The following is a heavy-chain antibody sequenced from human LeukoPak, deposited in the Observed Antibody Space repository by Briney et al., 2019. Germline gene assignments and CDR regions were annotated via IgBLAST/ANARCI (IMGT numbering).Heavy chain of an antibody. Sequence: GGSLRLSCAASGFTLSSYWMHWVRQAPGRGLVWVSGINSDGGSTRYADSVKGRFIITRDNAKNMLYLQMNSLRAEDTAVYYCASMNGHAFDIWGQGTRVAVSS. J-gene: IGHJ3*02. D-gene: IGHD2-8*01. V-gene: IGHV3-74*01. CDR1: GFTLSSYW. CDR2: INSDGGST. CDR3: ASMNGHAFDI.